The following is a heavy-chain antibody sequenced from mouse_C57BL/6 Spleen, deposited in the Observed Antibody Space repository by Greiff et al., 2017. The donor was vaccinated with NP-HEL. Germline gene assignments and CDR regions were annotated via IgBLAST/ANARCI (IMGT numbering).Heavy chain of an antibody. Sequence: VQLQQSGPELVKPGASVKISCKASGYAFSSSWMNWVKQRPGKGLEWIGRIYPGDGDTNYNGKFKGKATLTADKSSSPAYMKLSSLTSEDSAVYFCAREWGTTVVATRYFDYWGQGTTLTVSS. CDR3: AREWGTTVVATRYFDY. J-gene: IGHJ2*01. CDR1: GYAFSSSW. D-gene: IGHD1-1*01. CDR2: IYPGDGDT. V-gene: IGHV1-82*01.